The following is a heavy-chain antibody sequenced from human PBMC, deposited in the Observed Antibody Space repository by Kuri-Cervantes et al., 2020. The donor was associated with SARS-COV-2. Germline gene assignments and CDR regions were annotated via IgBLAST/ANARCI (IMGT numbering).Heavy chain of an antibody. CDR1: GFTFGDYA. CDR2: IRSKAYGGTT. CDR3: TRRCVFSSNWFDP. Sequence: GGSLRLSCAAPGFTFGDYAMSRFRQAPGKGLEWVGFIRSKAYGGTTEYAASVKGRFTISRDDSKSIAYLQMNSLKTEDTAVYYCTRRCVFSSNWFDPWGQGTLVTVSS. D-gene: IGHD2-21*01. V-gene: IGHV3-49*03. J-gene: IGHJ5*02.